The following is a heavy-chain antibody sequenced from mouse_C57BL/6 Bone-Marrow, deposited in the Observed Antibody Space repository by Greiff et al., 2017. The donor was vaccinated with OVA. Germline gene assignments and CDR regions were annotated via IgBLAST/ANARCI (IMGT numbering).Heavy chain of an antibody. CDR1: GFNINNSY. CDR3: AIDYAWLAD. CDR2: IDPANGNT. V-gene: IGHV14-3*01. J-gene: IGHJ3*01. Sequence: EVQLVESVAELVRPGASVKLSCTASGFNINNSYMHWVKQRPEQGLEWIGRIDPANGNTKYAPKFQGKATITAETSANTAYRQLSRLTSEDTAIYYCAIDYAWLADWGQGTLVTVSA. D-gene: IGHD2-4*01.